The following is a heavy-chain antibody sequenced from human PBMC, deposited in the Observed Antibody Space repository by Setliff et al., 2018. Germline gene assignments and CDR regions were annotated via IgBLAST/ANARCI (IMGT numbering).Heavy chain of an antibody. CDR3: ATRTYYDSNGYYYAIAGPFDI. J-gene: IGHJ3*02. D-gene: IGHD3-22*01. CDR2: ISYGGNT. Sequence: PSETLSLTCTVSGVSISANHYWGWIRQPPGKGLEWIGSISYGGNTYYNPSLNSRVTISADTSKNQFSLKLSSVTAADTAVYYCATRTYYDSNGYYYAIAGPFDIWGQGTMVTVSS. CDR1: GVSISANHY. V-gene: IGHV4-39*01.